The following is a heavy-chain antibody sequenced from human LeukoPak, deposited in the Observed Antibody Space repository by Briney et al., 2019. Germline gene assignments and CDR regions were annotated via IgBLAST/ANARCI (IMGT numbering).Heavy chain of an antibody. V-gene: IGHV3-20*01. D-gene: IGHD6-13*01. Sequence: GGSLRLSCAASGFTFDDYGMSWVRQAPGKGLEWVSGINWNGGSTGYADSVKGRFTISRDNAKNSLYLQTNSLRAEDTALYHCAREGYSSSWSYNWFDPWGQGTLVTVSS. CDR3: AREGYSSSWSYNWFDP. CDR2: INWNGGST. CDR1: GFTFDDYG. J-gene: IGHJ5*02.